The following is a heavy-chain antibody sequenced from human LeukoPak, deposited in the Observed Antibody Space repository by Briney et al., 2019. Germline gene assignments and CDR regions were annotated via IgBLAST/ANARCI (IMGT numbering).Heavy chain of an antibody. D-gene: IGHD1-26*01. V-gene: IGHV3-11*05. Sequence: PGGSMSLSCAASGFTFSYSYMSWIRQAPGNGPEWVSSISSRGDSTNYADSVKGRFTISRDNAKNSLYLQMNSLRAEDTAVYYCARESSGTYYLKQWGQGTLVTVYS. CDR2: ISSRGDST. CDR3: ARESSGTYYLKQ. CDR1: GFTFSYSY. J-gene: IGHJ4*02.